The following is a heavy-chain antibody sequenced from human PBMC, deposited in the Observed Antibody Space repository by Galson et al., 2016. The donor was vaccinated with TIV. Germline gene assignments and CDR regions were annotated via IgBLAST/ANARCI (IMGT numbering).Heavy chain of an antibody. CDR1: GASISNYF. D-gene: IGHD3-3*01. CDR2: VYYTGSTNNIPSLT. Sequence: LSLTCTVSGASISNYFWTWIRQPPGKGLEWIGYVYYTGSTNNIPSLTNYNPSLKSRVTISLDTSKNQFSLKVNSVTAGDTAIYYSVITAYWSGYGDYWGQGILVTVSS. CDR3: VITAYWSGYGDY. J-gene: IGHJ4*02. V-gene: IGHV4-59*03.